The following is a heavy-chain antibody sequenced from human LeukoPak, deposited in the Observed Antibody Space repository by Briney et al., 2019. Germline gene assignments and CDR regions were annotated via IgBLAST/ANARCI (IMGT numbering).Heavy chain of an antibody. CDR1: GGSISSSSYY. V-gene: IGHV4-39*07. CDR3: ARDQISYSSGWYDY. D-gene: IGHD6-19*01. Sequence: PSETLSLTCTVSGGSISSSSYYWGWIRQPPGKGLEWIGSIYYSGSTYYNPSLKSRVTISVDTSKNQFSLKLSSVTAADTAVYYCARDQISYSSGWYDYWGQGTLVTVSS. J-gene: IGHJ4*02. CDR2: IYYSGST.